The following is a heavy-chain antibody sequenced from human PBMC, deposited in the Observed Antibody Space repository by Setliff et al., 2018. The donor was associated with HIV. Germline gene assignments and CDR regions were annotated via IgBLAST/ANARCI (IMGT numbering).Heavy chain of an antibody. CDR1: GYTFTSYA. J-gene: IGHJ3*02. CDR2: INGGNGDT. Sequence: ASVKVSCKASGYTFTSYAINWVRQAPGQSLEWMAWINGGNGDTKYSQKFQGRVTVTGDTSAITAYMGLSDLRSEDTAAYYCARDSLPYYYGSGTDSFDIWGQGTMGTVSS. V-gene: IGHV1-3*01. D-gene: IGHD3-10*01. CDR3: ARDSLPYYYGSGTDSFDI.